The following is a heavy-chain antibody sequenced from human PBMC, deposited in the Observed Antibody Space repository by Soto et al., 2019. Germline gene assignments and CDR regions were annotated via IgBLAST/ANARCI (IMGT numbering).Heavy chain of an antibody. Sequence: GVSLRLSCAASGFTFSSYSMNWVRQAPGKGLEWVSYISSSSSTIYYADTVKGRFTISRDNAKNSLYLQMNSLRDEDTAVYYCARDSFSHYYDSSGHHHRNDYWGQGTLVTVSS. CDR2: ISSSSSTI. D-gene: IGHD3-22*01. J-gene: IGHJ4*02. CDR1: GFTFSSYS. V-gene: IGHV3-48*02. CDR3: ARDSFSHYYDSSGHHHRNDY.